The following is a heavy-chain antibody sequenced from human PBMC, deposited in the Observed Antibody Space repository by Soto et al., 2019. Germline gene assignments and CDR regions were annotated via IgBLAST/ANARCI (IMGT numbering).Heavy chain of an antibody. J-gene: IGHJ4*02. CDR2: ISSSSSYT. CDR1: GFTFSDYY. CDR3: ARGVPDYGDYVFDY. Sequence: QVQLVESGGGLVKPGGSLRLSCAAPGFTFSDYYMSWIRQAPGKGLEWVSYISSSSSYTNYADSVKGRFTISRDNAKNSLYLQMNSLRAEDTAVYYCARGVPDYGDYVFDYWGQGTLVTVSS. D-gene: IGHD4-17*01. V-gene: IGHV3-11*05.